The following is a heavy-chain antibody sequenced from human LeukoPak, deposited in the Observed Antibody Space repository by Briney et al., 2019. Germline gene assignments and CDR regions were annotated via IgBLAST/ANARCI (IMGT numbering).Heavy chain of an antibody. CDR2: IYYSGST. CDR1: GGSISSYY. J-gene: IGHJ5*02. V-gene: IGHV4-59*01. CDR3: ARDRLVAAAGTEFDP. Sequence: SETLSLTCTVSGGSISSYYWSWIRQPPGKGLEWIGYIYYSGSTNYNPSLKSRVTISVDTSKNQFSLKLSSVTAADTAVYYCARDRLVAAAGTEFDPWGQGTLVTVSS. D-gene: IGHD6-13*01.